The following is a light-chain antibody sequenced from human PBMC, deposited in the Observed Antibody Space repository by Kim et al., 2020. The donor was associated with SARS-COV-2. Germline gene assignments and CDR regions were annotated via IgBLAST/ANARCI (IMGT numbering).Light chain of an antibody. V-gene: IGLV2-8*01. CDR3: SSYAGSDNPYV. J-gene: IGLJ1*01. CDR2: EVT. Sequence: QSVTISCTATSSDVGGYNYVSWYQNHPGKAPKLMIYEVTKRPSGVPDRFSGSKSGNTASLTVSGLQAEDEADYYCSSYAGSDNPYVFGTGTKVTVL. CDR1: SSDVGGYNY.